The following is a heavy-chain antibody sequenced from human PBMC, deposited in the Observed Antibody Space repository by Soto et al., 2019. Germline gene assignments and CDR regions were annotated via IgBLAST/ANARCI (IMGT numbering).Heavy chain of an antibody. CDR3: ARVRYGDY. CDR1: GYGFTTYG. V-gene: IGHV1-18*01. CDR2: ISAHNGNT. J-gene: IGHJ4*02. D-gene: IGHD1-1*01. Sequence: QVHLVQSGAEVKKPGASVKVSCKGSGYGFTTYGITWVRQAPGQGLEWLAWISAHNGNTNYAQKLQGRVTVTRDTSTSTAYMDLRSLRSDDTAVYYCARVRYGDYWGQGALVTVSS.